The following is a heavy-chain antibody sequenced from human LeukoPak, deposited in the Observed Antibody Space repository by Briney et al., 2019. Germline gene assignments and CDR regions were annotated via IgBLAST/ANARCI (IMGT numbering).Heavy chain of an antibody. Sequence: ASVKVSCRASGYTFTRYDISCVRQARGQGLEWMGWIRDYNGNTNYAQKLQGRVTMTTDTSTSTAYMELRRLRSDDTAVYYCARYKDFWSGSGFDPWGQGTPVTVSS. D-gene: IGHD3-3*01. V-gene: IGHV1-18*01. CDR1: GYTFTRYD. CDR2: IRDYNGNT. CDR3: ARYKDFWSGSGFDP. J-gene: IGHJ5*02.